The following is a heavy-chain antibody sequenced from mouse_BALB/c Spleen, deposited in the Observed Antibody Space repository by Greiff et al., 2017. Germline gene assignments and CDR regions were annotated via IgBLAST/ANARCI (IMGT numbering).Heavy chain of an antibody. CDR1: GFTFSSYA. J-gene: IGHJ1*01. CDR3: ARDPYDPWYFDV. CDR2: ISSGGSYT. V-gene: IGHV5-9-4*01. Sequence: EVHLVESGGGLVKPGGSLKLSCAASGFTFSSYAMSWVRQSPEKRLEWVAEISSGGSYTYYPDTVTGRFTISRDNAKNTLYLEMSSLRSEDTAMYYCARDPYDPWYFDVWGAGTTVTVSS. D-gene: IGHD2-3*01.